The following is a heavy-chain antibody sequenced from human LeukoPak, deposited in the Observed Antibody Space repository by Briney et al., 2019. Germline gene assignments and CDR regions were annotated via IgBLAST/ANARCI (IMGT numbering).Heavy chain of an antibody. V-gene: IGHV4-59*12. CDR3: GRYSPYYDSSGYAFDI. CDR2: ICYSGST. J-gene: IGHJ3*02. Sequence: SVTLSLTCTVSGGSFSSYYWRWIRQSPGRGREWLGYICYSGSTNYNPSLKSRVTISVDPFKNQFFPKLSPITSAGTAVYYLGRYSPYYDSSGYAFDIWGQGTMVTVSS. D-gene: IGHD3-22*01. CDR1: GGSFSSYY.